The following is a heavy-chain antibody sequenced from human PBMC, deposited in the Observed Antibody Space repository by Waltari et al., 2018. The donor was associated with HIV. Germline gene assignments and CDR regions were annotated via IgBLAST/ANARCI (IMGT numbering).Heavy chain of an antibody. Sequence: QVQLQESGPGLVKPSQPLSLTCTVSGGAISSGDYYWSWIRQPAGKGLEWIGRVHTSGSTNYNPSVKSRVTISVDTSQNQFSLKINSVTAADTAVYYCARGGGHQLLVGEYFHHWGQGTLVTVSS. CDR1: GGAISSGDYY. J-gene: IGHJ1*01. V-gene: IGHV4-61*02. CDR2: VHTSGST. D-gene: IGHD3-10*01. CDR3: ARGGGHQLLVGEYFHH.